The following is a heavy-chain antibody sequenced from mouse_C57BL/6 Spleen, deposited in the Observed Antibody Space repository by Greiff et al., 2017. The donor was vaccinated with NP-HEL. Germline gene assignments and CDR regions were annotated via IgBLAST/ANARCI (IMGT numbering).Heavy chain of an antibody. CDR1: GYTFTSYW. CDR3: ARNGAMVTYYAMDY. V-gene: IGHV1-64*01. Sequence: QVQLQQPGAELVKPGASVKLSCTASGYTFTSYWMHWVKQRPGQGLEWIGMIHPNSGSTNYNEKLKSKATLTVDKSSSTAYMQLSSLTSEDSAVYYCARNGAMVTYYAMDYWGQGTSVTVSS. CDR2: IHPNSGST. D-gene: IGHD2-2*01. J-gene: IGHJ4*01.